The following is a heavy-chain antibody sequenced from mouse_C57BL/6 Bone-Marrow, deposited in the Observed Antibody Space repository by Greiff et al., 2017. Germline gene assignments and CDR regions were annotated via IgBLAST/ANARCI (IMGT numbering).Heavy chain of an antibody. J-gene: IGHJ4*01. CDR3: ARDYDYFYYYAMDY. Sequence: EVKLMESGGGLVKPGGSLKLSCAASGFTFSSYAMSWVRQTPEKRLEWVATISDGGSYTYYPDNVKGRFTISSDNAKNNLYLQMSHLKSEDTAMYYCARDYDYFYYYAMDYWGQGTSVTVSP. D-gene: IGHD2-4*01. V-gene: IGHV5-4*01. CDR2: ISDGGSYT. CDR1: GFTFSSYA.